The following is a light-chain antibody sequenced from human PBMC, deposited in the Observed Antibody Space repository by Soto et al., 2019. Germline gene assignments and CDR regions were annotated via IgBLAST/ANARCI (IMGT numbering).Light chain of an antibody. Sequence: EIVLTQSPATLSSSPGERATLSCRAGRSVSSNFLGWYQEKPGQAPRLLIYGASSRATGIPDRFSGSGSGTDFTLTISRLEPEDFAVYYCRQYGRSLGFAFGGGTKVDNK. J-gene: IGKJ4*01. CDR1: RSVSSNF. CDR3: RQYGRSLGFA. CDR2: GAS. V-gene: IGKV3-20*01.